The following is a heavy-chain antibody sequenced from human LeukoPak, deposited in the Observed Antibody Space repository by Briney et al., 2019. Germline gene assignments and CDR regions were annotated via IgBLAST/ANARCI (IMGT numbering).Heavy chain of an antibody. CDR2: IKSKTDGGTT. V-gene: IGHV3-15*01. J-gene: IGHJ4*02. Sequence: GGSLRLSCAASGFTFSHAWMNWVRQAPGKGLEWVGRIKSKTDGGTTDYAAPVKGRFTISRDDSKNTLYLQMKSLKTEDTAVYYCAKVGSVAGYYFDYWGQGTLVTVSS. CDR3: AKVGSVAGYYFDY. CDR1: GFTFSHAW. D-gene: IGHD6-19*01.